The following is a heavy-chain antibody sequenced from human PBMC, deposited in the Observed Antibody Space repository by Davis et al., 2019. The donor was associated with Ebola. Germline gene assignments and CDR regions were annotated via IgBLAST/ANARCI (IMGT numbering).Heavy chain of an antibody. V-gene: IGHV3-74*01. CDR1: GFSFSSYW. D-gene: IGHD3-10*01. Sequence: GESLKISCAASGFSFSSYWMHWVRQAPGKGLVWVSRSNSDGSSTSYADSVKGRFTISRDNAKNTVYLQMNDVRVEDTAVYYCARHPHVTISMVRGVMETTGYNGIDVWGQGTAVTVSS. CDR3: ARHPHVTISMVRGVMETTGYNGIDV. J-gene: IGHJ6*02. CDR2: SNSDGSST.